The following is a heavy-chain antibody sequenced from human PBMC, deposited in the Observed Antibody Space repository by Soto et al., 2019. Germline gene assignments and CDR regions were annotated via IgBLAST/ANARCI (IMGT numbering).Heavy chain of an antibody. Sequence: GGSLRLSCAASGFTFSIYAMSWVRQAPGKGLDWVSSISGGGSRTYYADSVKGRFTISRDNSKNTLYLQMNSLRAEDTALYYCYDYDSSDYGYNLFDPWGQGTRVTVSS. CDR2: ISGGGSRT. CDR3: YDYDSSDYGYNLFDP. J-gene: IGHJ5*02. D-gene: IGHD3-22*01. CDR1: GFTFSIYA. V-gene: IGHV3-23*01.